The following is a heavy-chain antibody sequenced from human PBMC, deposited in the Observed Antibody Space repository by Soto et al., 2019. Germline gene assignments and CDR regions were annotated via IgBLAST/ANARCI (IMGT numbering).Heavy chain of an antibody. J-gene: IGHJ1*01. Sequence: QGQLVESGGGVAQPGRSLRLSCVASGFDFNTYGMHWVRQAPGKRLEWVAVIGFDGTNIHYSDSVRGRFSFSRDNSENSVSLQVNSLTVEDTALYYCVRTACVINNCSYRGVRWGQGTLVTV. CDR3: VRTACVINNCSYRGVR. V-gene: IGHV3-33*01. CDR1: GFDFNTYG. CDR2: IGFDGTNI. D-gene: IGHD1-20*01.